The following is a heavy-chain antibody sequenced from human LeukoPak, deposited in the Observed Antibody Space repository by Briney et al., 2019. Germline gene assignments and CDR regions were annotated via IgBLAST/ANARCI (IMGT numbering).Heavy chain of an antibody. CDR3: ARRDYGDRLDAFDI. Sequence: GASVKVSCKASGYTLTGYYMHWVGQAPGQGLEWMGWINPNSGGTNYAQKFQGRVTMTRDTSISTAYMELSRLRSDDTAVFYCARRDYGDRLDAFDIWGQGTMVTVSS. CDR2: INPNSGGT. D-gene: IGHD4-17*01. CDR1: GYTLTGYY. J-gene: IGHJ3*02. V-gene: IGHV1-2*02.